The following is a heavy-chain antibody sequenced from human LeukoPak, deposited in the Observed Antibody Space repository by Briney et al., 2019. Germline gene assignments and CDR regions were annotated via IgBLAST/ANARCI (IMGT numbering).Heavy chain of an antibody. Sequence: GGSLRLSCAASGFTFSSYGMHWVRQAPGKGLEWVAFIRYDGSNKYYADSVKGRFTISRDNSKNTLYLQMNSLRAEDTAVYYCATDIDDYNPFPPLFQHWGQGTLVTVSS. CDR3: ATDIDDYNPFPPLFQH. CDR1: GFTFSSYG. V-gene: IGHV3-30*02. CDR2: IRYDGSNK. J-gene: IGHJ1*01. D-gene: IGHD5-24*01.